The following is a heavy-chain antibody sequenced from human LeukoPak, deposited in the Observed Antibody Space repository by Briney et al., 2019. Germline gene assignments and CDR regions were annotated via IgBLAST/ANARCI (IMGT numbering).Heavy chain of an antibody. Sequence: VASVKVSFKSSGYTFTIYYIHWVRQAPGQGLEWMGIINPSGGSTSYAQTFQGRVTITRDTSTCKVYMELSDRSSEAAAAYKSAIEDYGDSYYFDFWPEGTLVSVLS. CDR3: AIEDYGDSYYFDF. V-gene: IGHV1-46*01. D-gene: IGHD4-17*01. CDR1: GYTFTIYY. CDR2: INPSGGST. J-gene: IGHJ4*02.